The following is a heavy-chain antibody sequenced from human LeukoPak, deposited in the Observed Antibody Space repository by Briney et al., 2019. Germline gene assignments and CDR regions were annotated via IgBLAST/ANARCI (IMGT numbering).Heavy chain of an antibody. Sequence: ASVKVSCKASGYTFTSYYMHWVRQAPGQGLEWMGIINPSGGSTSYAQKFQGRVTMTRDTSTSTVYMELSSLGSDDTAVYYCARDLRRVGTMVRGVIHWGQGTLVTVSS. CDR1: GYTFTSYY. CDR2: INPSGGST. J-gene: IGHJ4*02. CDR3: ARDLRRVGTMVRGVIH. V-gene: IGHV1-46*01. D-gene: IGHD3-10*01.